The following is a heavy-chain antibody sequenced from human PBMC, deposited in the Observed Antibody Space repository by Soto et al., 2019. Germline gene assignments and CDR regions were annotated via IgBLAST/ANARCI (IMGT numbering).Heavy chain of an antibody. D-gene: IGHD1-20*01. Sequence: QAQLMQSGAEVKKPGSSVKVSCKASGGTFSGYAISWVRQAPGQGLEWMGGIIPLLGITDYGQKFQGRITIAADASTGTAYMDLRGLRSEDTAVYYCARDPRSITGTTSSEDFQHWGQGTLVSVSS. CDR1: GGTFSGYA. V-gene: IGHV1-69*01. CDR3: ARDPRSITGTTSSEDFQH. J-gene: IGHJ1*01. CDR2: IIPLLGIT.